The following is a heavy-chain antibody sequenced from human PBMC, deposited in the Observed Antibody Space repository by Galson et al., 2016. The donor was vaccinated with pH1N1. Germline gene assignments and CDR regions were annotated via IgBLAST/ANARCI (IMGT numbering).Heavy chain of an antibody. V-gene: IGHV4-61*09. J-gene: IGHJ3*02. CDR1: GGSISSGSYY. D-gene: IGHD3-10*01. CDR3: ARDRRVREWVADTFDI. Sequence: TLFLTCTVSGGSISSGSYYGRWIRQPAGQGLEWIGYIYNSGSTNYNPSLKRRVTISLDTSKHQFSLRLSSVTGAATAVYYRARDRRVREWVADTFDIWGQGTMVTVSS. CDR2: IYNSGST.